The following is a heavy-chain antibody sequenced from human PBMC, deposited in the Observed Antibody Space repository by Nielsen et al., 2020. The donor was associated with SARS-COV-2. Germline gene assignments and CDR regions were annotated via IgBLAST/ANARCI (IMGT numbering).Heavy chain of an antibody. V-gene: IGHV3-30*03. CDR3: ARVSITIFGVVTAYYFDY. CDR2: ISYDGSNK. Sequence: WIRQPPGKGLEWVAVISYDGSNKYYADSVKGRFTISRDNSKNTLYLQMNSLRAEDTAVYYCARVSITIFGVVTAYYFDYWGQGTLVTVSS. J-gene: IGHJ4*02. D-gene: IGHD3-3*01.